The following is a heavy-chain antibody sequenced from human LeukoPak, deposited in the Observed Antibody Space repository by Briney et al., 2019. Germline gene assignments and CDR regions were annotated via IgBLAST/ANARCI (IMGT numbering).Heavy chain of an antibody. CDR3: ARDQRYCSSSSCPWEPFDY. CDR1: GFTFSTYS. D-gene: IGHD2-2*01. J-gene: IGHJ4*02. V-gene: IGHV3-21*04. CDR2: ITPSGSYI. Sequence: GGSLRLSCAASGFTFSTYSMNWVRQAPGKGLEWVSSITPSGSYIYYATSVKGRFTISRDNAKNSLYLQMNSLRAEDTAVYYCARDQRYCSSSSCPWEPFDYWGQGTLVTVSS.